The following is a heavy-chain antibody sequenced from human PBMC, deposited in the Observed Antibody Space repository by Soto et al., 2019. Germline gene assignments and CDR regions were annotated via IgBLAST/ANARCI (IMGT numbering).Heavy chain of an antibody. Sequence: GGSLRLSCAASGFTFSSYAMSWVRQAPGKGLEWVSAISGSGGSTYYADSVKGRFTISRDNSKNTLYLQMNSLRAEDTAVYYCAKDPNEIQLWLRPTTEFDYWGQGTLVTVSS. CDR1: GFTFSSYA. D-gene: IGHD5-18*01. CDR2: ISGSGGST. J-gene: IGHJ4*02. CDR3: AKDPNEIQLWLRPTTEFDY. V-gene: IGHV3-23*01.